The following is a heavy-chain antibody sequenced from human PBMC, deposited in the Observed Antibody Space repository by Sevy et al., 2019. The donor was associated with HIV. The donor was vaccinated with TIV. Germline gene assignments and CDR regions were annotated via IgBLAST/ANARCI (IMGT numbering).Heavy chain of an antibody. J-gene: IGHJ3*02. V-gene: IGHV1-69*13. CDR3: AREYHYYDSSGYYGDAFDI. D-gene: IGHD3-22*01. CDR1: GGTFSSYA. Sequence: ASVKVSCKASGGTFSSYAISWVRQAPGQGLEWMGGIIPIFGTANYAQKFQGRVTITADESTSTAYMELSSLRSEDTDVYYCAREYHYYDSSGYYGDAFDIWGQGTMVTVSS. CDR2: IIPIFGTA.